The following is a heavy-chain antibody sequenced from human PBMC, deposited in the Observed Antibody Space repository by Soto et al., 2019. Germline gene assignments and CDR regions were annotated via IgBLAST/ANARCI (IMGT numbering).Heavy chain of an antibody. CDR2: LYNTWST. J-gene: IGHJ4*02. CDR1: GGSLSSYF. D-gene: IGHD1-26*01. V-gene: IGHV4-4*09. Sequence: PSDTLSLTRTVSGGSLSSYFWSWIRQPPGKGLEWIWCLYNTWSTNYNPSPKSRIAISVYPAQNQFSLNLNSVSGVGTAVYYCARRESQGPIDYWGQGTLVTVSS. CDR3: ARRESQGPIDY.